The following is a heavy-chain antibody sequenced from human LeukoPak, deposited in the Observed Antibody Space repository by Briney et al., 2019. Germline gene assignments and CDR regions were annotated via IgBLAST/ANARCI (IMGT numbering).Heavy chain of an antibody. Sequence: SETLSLTCAVSGYSISSGYYWGWIRQPPGKGLEWIGSIYHSGSTYYNPSLKSRVTISVHTSKNQFSLKLTSVTAADTAVYFCARRVVTIGDDAFDIWGQGTMATVSS. D-gene: IGHD3-22*01. V-gene: IGHV4-38-2*01. CDR2: IYHSGST. CDR1: GYSISSGYY. J-gene: IGHJ3*02. CDR3: ARRVVTIGDDAFDI.